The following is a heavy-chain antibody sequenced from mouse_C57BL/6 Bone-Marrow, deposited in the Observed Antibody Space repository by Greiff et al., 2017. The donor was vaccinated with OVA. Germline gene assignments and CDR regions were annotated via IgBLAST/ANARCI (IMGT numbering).Heavy chain of an antibody. V-gene: IGHV14-4*01. Sequence: EVQLQQSGAELVRPGASVKLSCTASGFNINDYYMHWVKERPEQGLEWIGWIDPENGDTEYASKFQGKATITADTSSKTVYLHLSSLTSEDAAVYYCTTYRYGGQGTTLTVSS. CDR1: GFNINDYY. CDR3: TTYRY. J-gene: IGHJ2*01. CDR2: IDPENGDT.